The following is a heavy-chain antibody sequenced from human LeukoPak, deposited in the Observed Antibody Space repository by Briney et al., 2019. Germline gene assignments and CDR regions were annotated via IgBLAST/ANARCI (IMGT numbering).Heavy chain of an antibody. D-gene: IGHD3-3*01. J-gene: IGHJ5*02. CDR1: GGSISSYY. CDR2: IYYSGST. Sequence: SETLSLTCTVSGGSISSYYWSWIRQSPGKGLEWIGYIYYSGSTNYNPPLKSRVTISVDTSKNQFSLKLSSVTAADTAVYYCARVHGGWFDPWGQGTLVTVSS. V-gene: IGHV4-59*01. CDR3: ARVHGGWFDP.